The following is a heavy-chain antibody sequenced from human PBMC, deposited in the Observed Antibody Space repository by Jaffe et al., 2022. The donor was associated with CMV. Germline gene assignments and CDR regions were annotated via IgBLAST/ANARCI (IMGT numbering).Heavy chain of an antibody. CDR2: IYYSGST. Sequence: QLQLQESGPGLVKPSETLSLTCTVSGGSISSSSYYWGWIRQPPGKGLEWIGSIYYSGSTYYNPSLKSRVTISVDTSKNQFSLKLSSVTAADTAVYYCARLSHLWFGESPMRYFDYWGQGTLVTVSS. V-gene: IGHV4-39*01. D-gene: IGHD3-10*01. J-gene: IGHJ4*02. CDR3: ARLSHLWFGESPMRYFDY. CDR1: GGSISSSSYY.